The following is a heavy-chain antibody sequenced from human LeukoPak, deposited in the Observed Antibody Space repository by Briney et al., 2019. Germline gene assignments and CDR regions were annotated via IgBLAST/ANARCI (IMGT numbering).Heavy chain of an antibody. CDR1: GFTFSSYS. V-gene: IGHV3-21*01. Sequence: GRSLILSCAASGFTFSSYSMNWVRQAPGKGLEWVSFISSSGTYIYYADSMKGRFTISRDNAKNSLYLQMNSLRAEDTAVFYCARNGGNSDFDYWGQGTLVTVSS. CDR3: ARNGGNSDFDY. J-gene: IGHJ4*02. CDR2: ISSSGTYI. D-gene: IGHD4-23*01.